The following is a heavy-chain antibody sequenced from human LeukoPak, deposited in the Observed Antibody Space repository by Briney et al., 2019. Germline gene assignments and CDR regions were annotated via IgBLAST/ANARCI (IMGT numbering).Heavy chain of an antibody. V-gene: IGHV3-7*03. J-gene: IGHJ4*02. D-gene: IGHD3-3*01. Sequence: GGSLRLSCTASGFTFSNYWMSWVRQAPGKGLEWVANMKQDGSEQYYVDSMKGRFTISRDNAKNSLYLQINSLRAEDTAVYYCARDRHYDFWSGYYTPFNSWGQGTLVTVSS. CDR2: MKQDGSEQ. CDR3: ARDRHYDFWSGYYTPFNS. CDR1: GFTFSNYW.